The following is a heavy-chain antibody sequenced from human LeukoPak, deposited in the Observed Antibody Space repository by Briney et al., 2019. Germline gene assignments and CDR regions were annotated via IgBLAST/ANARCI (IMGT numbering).Heavy chain of an antibody. Sequence: GGSLRLSCAASGFTFSSYAMSWVRQAPGKGLEWVSAISGSGGSTYYADSVKGRFTISRDNAKNSLYLQMNSLRAEDTAVYYCARDELSSGWLFDYWGQGTLVTVSS. D-gene: IGHD6-19*01. J-gene: IGHJ4*02. CDR2: ISGSGGST. CDR1: GFTFSSYA. CDR3: ARDELSSGWLFDY. V-gene: IGHV3-23*01.